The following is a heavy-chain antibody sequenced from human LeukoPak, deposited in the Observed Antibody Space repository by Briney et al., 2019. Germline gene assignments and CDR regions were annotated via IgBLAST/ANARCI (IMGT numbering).Heavy chain of an antibody. CDR1: GGSISSYY. CDR3: ARIYGYSYGYFDY. D-gene: IGHD5-18*01. CDR2: FYYSGSA. J-gene: IGHJ4*02. Sequence: SETLSLTCTVSGGSISSYYWTWSRQPPGKGLEWIGYFYYSGSANYNPSLKSRVTMSVDTSKNQFSLKLSSVTAADAAVYYCARIYGYSYGYFDYWGQGTLVTVSS. V-gene: IGHV4-59*01.